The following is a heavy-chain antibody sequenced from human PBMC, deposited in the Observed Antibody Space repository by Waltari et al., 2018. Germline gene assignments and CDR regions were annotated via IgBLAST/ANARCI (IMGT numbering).Heavy chain of an antibody. J-gene: IGHJ4*02. D-gene: IGHD3-22*01. CDR2: IYYSGST. V-gene: IGHV4-39*07. CDR3: ARAPHTRITMIVVVKDRGGYFDY. CDR1: GGSISSSSYY. Sequence: QLQLQESGPGLVKPSETLSLTCTVSGGSISSSSYYWGWIRQPPGRGLEWIGSIYYSGSTYYNPSLKSRVTISVDTSKNQFSLKLSSVTAADTAVYYCARAPHTRITMIVVVKDRGGYFDYWGQGTLVTVSS.